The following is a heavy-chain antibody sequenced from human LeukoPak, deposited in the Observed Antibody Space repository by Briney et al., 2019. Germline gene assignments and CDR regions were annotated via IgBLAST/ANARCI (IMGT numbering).Heavy chain of an antibody. CDR3: ARARAGTYYPYYFDY. Sequence: GGSLRLSCAASGFTFSSYSMNWVRQAPGKGLEWVSSISSSSSYIYYADSVKGRFTISRDNAKNSLYLQMNSLRAEDTAVYYCARARAGTYYPYYFDYWGQGTLVTVSS. CDR2: ISSSSSYI. V-gene: IGHV3-21*01. CDR1: GFTFSSYS. J-gene: IGHJ4*02. D-gene: IGHD1-26*01.